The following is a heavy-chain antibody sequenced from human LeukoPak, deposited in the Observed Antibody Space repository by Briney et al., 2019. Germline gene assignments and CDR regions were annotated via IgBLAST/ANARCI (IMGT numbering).Heavy chain of an antibody. D-gene: IGHD7-27*01. CDR3: ASDYWGPAH. J-gene: IGHJ4*02. V-gene: IGHV3-74*01. Sequence: GGSLRLSCAASGFTFSSSWMHWVRQVPGKGLVWVSRVKGDETTTGYADSVKGRFTISRDNAKNTLYLQMHSLRVEDTAVYYRASDYWGPAHWGQGTLVTVSS. CDR1: GFTFSSSW. CDR2: VKGDETTT.